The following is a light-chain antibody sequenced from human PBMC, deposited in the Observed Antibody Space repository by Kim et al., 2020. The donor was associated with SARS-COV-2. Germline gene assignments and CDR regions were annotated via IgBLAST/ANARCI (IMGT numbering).Light chain of an antibody. Sequence: DIQMTQSPSSLSASIGDRVTITCRASQSIRSYLNWYQQRAGQVPKLLIYTTSSLQSGVPSRFSGSGSGTDFTLTISSLQPEDFATYYCQQCYSTPWTFGQGTKVDIK. J-gene: IGKJ1*01. CDR3: QQCYSTPWT. CDR1: QSIRSY. CDR2: TTS. V-gene: IGKV1-39*01.